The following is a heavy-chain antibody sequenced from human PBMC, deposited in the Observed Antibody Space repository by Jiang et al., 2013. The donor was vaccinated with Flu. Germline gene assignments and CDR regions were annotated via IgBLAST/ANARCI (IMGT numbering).Heavy chain of an antibody. CDR3: GFLYCSGGSCSPNPN. J-gene: IGHJ4*02. Sequence: QSGSELKKPGASVKVSCKASGYTFTSYAMNWVRQAPGQGLEWMGWINTNTGNPTYAQGFTGRFVFSLDTSVSTAYLQICSLKAEDTAVYYCGFLYCSGGSCSPNPNWGQGTLVAVSS. CDR1: GYTFTSYA. V-gene: IGHV7-4-1*01. CDR2: INTNTGNP. D-gene: IGHD2-15*01.